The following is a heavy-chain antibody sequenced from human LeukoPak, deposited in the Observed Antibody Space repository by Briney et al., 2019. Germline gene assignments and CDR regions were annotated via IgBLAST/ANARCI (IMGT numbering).Heavy chain of an antibody. Sequence: SETLSLTCTVSGYSISSGYYWGWIRQPPGKGLEWIGSIYYSGSTYYNPSLKSRVTISVDTSKNQFSLKLTSVTAADTAVYYCARRPPVYYSGSGSYYNGGFDYWGQGTLVTVSS. CDR3: ARRPPVYYSGSGSYYNGGFDY. CDR2: IYYSGST. D-gene: IGHD3-10*01. V-gene: IGHV4-38-2*02. J-gene: IGHJ4*02. CDR1: GYSISSGYY.